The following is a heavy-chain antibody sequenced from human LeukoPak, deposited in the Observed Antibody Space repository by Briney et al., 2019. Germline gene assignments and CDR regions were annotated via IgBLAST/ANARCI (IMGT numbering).Heavy chain of an antibody. CDR1: GFTFSSYA. J-gene: IGHJ4*02. CDR3: AKDQIVGATTQQTLDY. CDR2: ISGSGGST. D-gene: IGHD1-26*01. V-gene: IGHV3-23*01. Sequence: PGGSLRLSCAASGFTFSSYAMSWVRQAPGKGLEWVSAISGSGGSTYYADSVKGRFTISRDNSKNTLYLQMNSLRAEDTAVYYCAKDQIVGATTQQTLDYWGQGTLVTVSS.